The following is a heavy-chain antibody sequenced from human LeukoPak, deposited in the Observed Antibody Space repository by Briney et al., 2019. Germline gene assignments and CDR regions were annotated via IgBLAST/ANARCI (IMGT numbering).Heavy chain of an antibody. CDR1: GGTFSSYA. CDR2: IIPIFGTA. Sequence: SVKVSCKASGGTFSSYAISWVRQAPGQGLEWMGGIIPIFGTANYAQKFQGRVTITADESTSTAYMELSSLRSEDTAVYYCARNSVLRYFDWLFFFDYWGQGTPVTVSS. CDR3: ARNSVLRYFDWLFFFDY. V-gene: IGHV1-69*13. D-gene: IGHD3-9*01. J-gene: IGHJ4*02.